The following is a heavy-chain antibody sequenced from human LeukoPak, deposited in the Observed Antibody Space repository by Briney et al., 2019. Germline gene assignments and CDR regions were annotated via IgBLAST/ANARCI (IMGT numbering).Heavy chain of an antibody. CDR2: IKQDGSEE. CDR1: GFTFGDYA. D-gene: IGHD5/OR15-5a*01. Sequence: PGGSLRLSCTASGFTFGDYAMSWVRQAPGKGLEWVANIKQDGSEEYYLDSVKGRFTISRDNAKNSVYLQMNSLRVEDTAVYYCACVTPDYWGQGTLVTVSS. V-gene: IGHV3-7*01. J-gene: IGHJ4*02. CDR3: ACVTPDY.